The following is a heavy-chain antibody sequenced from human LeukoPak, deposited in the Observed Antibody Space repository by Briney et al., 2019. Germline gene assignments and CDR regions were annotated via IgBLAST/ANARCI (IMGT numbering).Heavy chain of an antibody. J-gene: IGHJ5*02. CDR3: ARHRPHPYYYGSGSYSTNWFDP. CDR1: GGSISSYY. V-gene: IGHV4-59*08. Sequence: SETLSLTCTVSGGSISSYYWSWIRQPPGKGLEWIGYIYYSGSTNYNPSLKSRVTISVDPFKNQFSLKLSSVTAADTAVYYCARHRPHPYYYGSGSYSTNWFDPWGQGTLVTVSS. D-gene: IGHD3-10*01. CDR2: IYYSGST.